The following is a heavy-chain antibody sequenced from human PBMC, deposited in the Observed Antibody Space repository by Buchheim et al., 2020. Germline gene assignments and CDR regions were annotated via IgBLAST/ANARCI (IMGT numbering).Heavy chain of an antibody. Sequence: EVQLVESGGGLVKPGGSLRLSCAASGFTFSNAWMNWVRQAPGKGLEWVGRIKSKTDGGTTDYAAPVKGRFTISRDDSKNTLYLQMSSLKTEDTAVYYCTTDPIVLVPAAMDYYYYGMDVWGQGTT. D-gene: IGHD2-2*01. CDR3: TTDPIVLVPAAMDYYYYGMDV. J-gene: IGHJ6*02. CDR1: GFTFSNAW. CDR2: IKSKTDGGTT. V-gene: IGHV3-15*07.